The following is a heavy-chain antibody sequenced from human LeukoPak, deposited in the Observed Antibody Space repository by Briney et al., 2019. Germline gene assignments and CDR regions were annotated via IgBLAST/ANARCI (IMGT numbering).Heavy chain of an antibody. CDR3: AKELNYFYMDV. CDR2: ISSSSSTI. J-gene: IGHJ6*03. V-gene: IGHV3-48*01. CDR1: GFTFSSYS. Sequence: PGGSLRLSCAASGFTFSSYSMNWVRQAPGKGLEWVSYISSSSSTIYYADSVKGRFTISRDNSKNTVSLQMNSLSAEDTAVYCCAKELNYFYMDVWGKGTTVTISS.